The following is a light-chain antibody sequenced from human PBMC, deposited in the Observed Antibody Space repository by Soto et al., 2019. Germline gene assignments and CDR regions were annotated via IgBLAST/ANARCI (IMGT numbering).Light chain of an antibody. Sequence: ETVLTQSPGTLSLSPGERATLSCRASQSVSTNYLAWYQQKPGLAPRLVIYGTTSRATGIPDRFSGSGSGTDFTLTISRQEPEDFAVYYCQQYSGSSYTFGQGTKLEI. CDR1: QSVSTNY. V-gene: IGKV3-20*01. CDR2: GTT. CDR3: QQYSGSSYT. J-gene: IGKJ2*01.